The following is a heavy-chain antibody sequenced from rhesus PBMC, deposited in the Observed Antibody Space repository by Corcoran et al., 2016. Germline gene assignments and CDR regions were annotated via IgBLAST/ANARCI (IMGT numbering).Heavy chain of an antibody. CDR3: AKDGNSKFGLVMVGLDS. J-gene: IGHJ6*01. CDR1: GYSFTSYW. V-gene: IGHV5-20*01. Sequence: EVQLVQSGAEVKRPGESLKISCKTSGYSFTSYWISWVRQMPGKGLEWMGAIDPIDSDTTYNPAFPGQVTIAADKSIGTAYLQWSRLKASDTATYYCAKDGNSKFGLVMVGLDSWGQGVVVTVSS. D-gene: IGHD3-3*01. CDR2: IDPIDSDT.